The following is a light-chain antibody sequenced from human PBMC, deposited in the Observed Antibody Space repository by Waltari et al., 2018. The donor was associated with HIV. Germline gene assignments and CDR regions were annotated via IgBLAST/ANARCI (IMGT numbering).Light chain of an antibody. Sequence: LVLTQSPCTLSLSPGEQATLSCRASQSVSSSNLAWYQKKPGQAPRLLIYGASSRATGIPDRFSGSGSGTDFTLTISRLEPEDFAVYYCQQYGSSPPVTFGQGTRLEIK. J-gene: IGKJ5*01. CDR3: QQYGSSPPVT. CDR2: GAS. V-gene: IGKV3-20*01. CDR1: QSVSSSN.